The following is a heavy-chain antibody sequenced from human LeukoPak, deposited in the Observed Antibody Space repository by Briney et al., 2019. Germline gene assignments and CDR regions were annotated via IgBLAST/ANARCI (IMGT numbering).Heavy chain of an antibody. D-gene: IGHD2-8*02. CDR3: AKALLGSNTPFDF. J-gene: IGHJ4*02. Sequence: GGSLRLSCAASGFTFSSYGMSWVRQAPGKGLDGVSAISDSGGSTYYADSVKGRFTISRDNSKNTLFLQMNSLRAEDTAVYYCAKALLGSNTPFDFWGQGTLVTVSS. CDR2: ISDSGGST. CDR1: GFTFSSYG. V-gene: IGHV3-23*01.